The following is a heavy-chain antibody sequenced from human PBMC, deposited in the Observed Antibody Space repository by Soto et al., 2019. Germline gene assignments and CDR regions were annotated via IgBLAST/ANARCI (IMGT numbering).Heavy chain of an antibody. Sequence: GGSLRLSCAASGFSFSDHYMDWVRQASGKGLEWVSYISSSSSYTNYADSVKGRFTISRDNAKNSLYLQMNSLRAEDTAVYYCASAGYSYGYGFDYWGQGTLVTVSS. CDR3: ASAGYSYGYGFDY. CDR1: GFSFSDHY. D-gene: IGHD5-18*01. V-gene: IGHV3-11*03. CDR2: ISSSSSYT. J-gene: IGHJ4*02.